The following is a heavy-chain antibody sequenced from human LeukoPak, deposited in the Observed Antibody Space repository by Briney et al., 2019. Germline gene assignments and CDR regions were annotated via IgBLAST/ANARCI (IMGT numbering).Heavy chain of an antibody. J-gene: IGHJ6*02. CDR1: GGSISSYY. V-gene: IGHV4-59*01. CDR2: IYYSGST. D-gene: IGHD5-24*01. Sequence: SETLSLTCTVSGGSISSYYWSWIRQPPGKGLEWIGYIYYSGSTNYNPSLKSRVTISVDTSKNQFSLKLSSVTAADTAVYYCARDGGYKLNYYYYGMDVWGQGTTVTV. CDR3: ARDGGYKLNYYYYGMDV.